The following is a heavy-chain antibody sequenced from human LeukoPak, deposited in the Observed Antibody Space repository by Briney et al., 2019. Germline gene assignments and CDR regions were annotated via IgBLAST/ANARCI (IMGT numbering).Heavy chain of an antibody. V-gene: IGHV3-53*04. CDR3: ASSGDTALNWFDP. D-gene: IGHD5-18*01. J-gene: IGHJ5*02. Sequence: TGGPLRLSCAASGFTASSNYMSWVRQAPGKGLEWVSVIYSGGSTYYADSVKGRFTISRHNSKNTLYLQMNSLRAEDTAVYYCASSGDTALNWFDPWGQGTLVTVSS. CDR2: IYSGGST. CDR1: GFTASSNY.